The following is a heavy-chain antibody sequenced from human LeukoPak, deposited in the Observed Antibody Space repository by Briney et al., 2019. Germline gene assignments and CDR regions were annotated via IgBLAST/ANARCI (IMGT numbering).Heavy chain of an antibody. CDR1: GGSFSGYY. Sequence: PSETLSLTCAVYGGSFSGYYWSWIRQPPGKGLEWIGEINHSGSTNYNPSLKSRVTISVDTSKNQFSLKLSSVTAADTAVYYCARGRIVGATRWFDPWGQGTLVTVSS. J-gene: IGHJ5*02. V-gene: IGHV4-34*01. CDR2: INHSGST. CDR3: ARGRIVGATRWFDP. D-gene: IGHD1-26*01.